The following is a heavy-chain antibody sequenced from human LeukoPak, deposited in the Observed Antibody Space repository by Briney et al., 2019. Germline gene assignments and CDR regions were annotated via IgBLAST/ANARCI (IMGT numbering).Heavy chain of an antibody. CDR3: TTVSKRLPAASVYYYYYMDV. D-gene: IGHD2-2*01. Sequence: PGGSLRLSCAASGFTFSNAWMSWVRQAPGKGLEWVGRIKSKTDGGATDYAAPVKGRFTISRDDSKNTLYLQMNSLKTEDTAVYYCTTVSKRLPAASVYYYYYMDVWGKGTTVTVSS. J-gene: IGHJ6*03. CDR1: GFTFSNAW. CDR2: IKSKTDGGAT. V-gene: IGHV3-15*01.